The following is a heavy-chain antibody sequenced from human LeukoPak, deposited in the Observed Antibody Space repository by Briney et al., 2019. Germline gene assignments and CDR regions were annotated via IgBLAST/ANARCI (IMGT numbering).Heavy chain of an antibody. J-gene: IGHJ6*03. CDR1: GGSISSYY. CDR2: IYTSGRT. D-gene: IGHD6-19*01. V-gene: IGHV4-4*07. Sequence: SETLSLTCTVSGGSISSYYWSWIRQPAGKGLEWIGRIYTSGRTNYNPSLKSRVTMSVDTSKNQFSLKLSSVTAADTAVYYCARYPHPRDSSGPPYYMDVWGKGTTVTIYS. CDR3: ARYPHPRDSSGPPYYMDV.